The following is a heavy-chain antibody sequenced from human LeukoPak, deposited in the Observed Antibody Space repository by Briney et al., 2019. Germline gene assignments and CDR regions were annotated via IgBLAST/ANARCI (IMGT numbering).Heavy chain of an antibody. D-gene: IGHD3-22*01. CDR3: ASSGCYVYAFDI. J-gene: IGHJ3*02. V-gene: IGHV4-59*01. CDR2: IYYSGST. CDR1: GGSISSYY. Sequence: PSETLSLTCTVSGGSISSYYWSWIRQPPGKGLEWIGYIYYSGSTNYNPSLKSRVTISVDTSKNQFSLKLSSVTAADTAVYYCASSGCYVYAFDIWGQGTMVTVSS.